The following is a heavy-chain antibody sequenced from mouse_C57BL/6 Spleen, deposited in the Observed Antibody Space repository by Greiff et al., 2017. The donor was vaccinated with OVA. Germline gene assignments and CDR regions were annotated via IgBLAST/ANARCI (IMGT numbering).Heavy chain of an antibody. V-gene: IGHV6-6*01. J-gene: IGHJ2*01. D-gene: IGHD1-1*01. CDR1: GFTFSDAW. CDR3: TRGSSYYFDY. CDR2: IRNKANNHAT. Sequence: EVQLQESGGGLVQPGGSMKLSCAASGFTFSDAWMDWVRQSPEKGLEWVAEIRNKANNHATYYAESVKGRFTISRDDSKSSVYLQMNSLRAEDTGIYYCTRGSSYYFDYWGQGTTLTVSS.